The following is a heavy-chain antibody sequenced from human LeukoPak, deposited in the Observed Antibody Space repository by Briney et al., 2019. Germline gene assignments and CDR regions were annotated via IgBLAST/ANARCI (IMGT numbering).Heavy chain of an antibody. Sequence: SETLSLTCTVSGGSSSCYHWRWLRQPPGKGLEGIGYIYSSGSTNYTPSLNSRVTISVDTSENQFSLKLSSVTAADTAVYYCAREFVGYYGSGSHFDYWGQGTLVTVSS. CDR3: AREFVGYYGSGSHFDY. J-gene: IGHJ4*02. CDR1: GGSSSCYH. V-gene: IGHV4-59*01. D-gene: IGHD3-10*01. CDR2: IYSSGST.